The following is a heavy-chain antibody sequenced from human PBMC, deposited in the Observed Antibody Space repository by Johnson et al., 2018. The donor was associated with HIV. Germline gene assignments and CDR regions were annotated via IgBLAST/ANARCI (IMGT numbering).Heavy chain of an antibody. CDR1: GFTFSNAW. V-gene: IGHV3-15*01. CDR3: ARALLIAARPVGAFDI. D-gene: IGHD6-6*01. J-gene: IGHJ3*02. Sequence: VQLVESGGGVVQPGRSLGLSCAASGFTFSNAWMSWVRQAPGKGLEWVGRIKSKTDGGTTDYAAPVKGRFTISRDNPKNTLYLQMNSLRAEDTAVYYCARALLIAARPVGAFDIWGQGTMVTVSS. CDR2: IKSKTDGGTT.